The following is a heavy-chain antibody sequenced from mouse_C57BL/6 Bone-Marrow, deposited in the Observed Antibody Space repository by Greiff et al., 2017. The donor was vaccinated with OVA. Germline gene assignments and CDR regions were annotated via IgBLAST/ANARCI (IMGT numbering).Heavy chain of an antibody. V-gene: IGHV5-6*01. D-gene: IGHD1-1*01. CDR2: ISSGGSYT. Sequence: EVQLVESGGDLVKPGGSLKLSCAASGFTFSSYGMSWVRQTPDKRLEWVATISSGGSYTYYPDSVKGRFTISRDNAKNTLYLQMSSLKSEDTAMYYCARDYGRNYFDYWGQGTTLTVSS. J-gene: IGHJ2*01. CDR3: ARDYGRNYFDY. CDR1: GFTFSSYG.